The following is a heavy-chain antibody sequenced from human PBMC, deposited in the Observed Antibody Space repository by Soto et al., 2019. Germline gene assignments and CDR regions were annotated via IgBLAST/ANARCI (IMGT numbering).Heavy chain of an antibody. Sequence: QLQLQESGPGLVKPSETLSLTCTVSGGSISSSSYYWGWIRQPPGKGLEWIGSIYYSGSTYYNPSLKSRVTISVDTSKNQFSLKLSSVTAADTAVYYCARRCITMRSRGPFDYWGQGTLVTVSS. CDR1: GGSISSSSYY. CDR3: ARRCITMRSRGPFDY. V-gene: IGHV4-39*01. CDR2: IYYSGST. J-gene: IGHJ4*02. D-gene: IGHD3-22*01.